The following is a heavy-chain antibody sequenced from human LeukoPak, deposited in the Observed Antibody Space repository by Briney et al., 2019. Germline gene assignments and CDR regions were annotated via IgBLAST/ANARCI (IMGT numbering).Heavy chain of an antibody. CDR2: INPNSGGT. D-gene: IGHD3-10*01. CDR3: ARVRSYYYGSGSYPDLDY. V-gene: IGHV1-2*02. Sequence: ASVKVSCKASGYTFTGYYMHWVRQAPGQGLEWMGWINPNSGGTNYAQKFQGRVTMTRDTSISTAYMELSRLRSDDTAAYYCARVRSYYYGSGSYPDLDYWGQGTLVTVSS. CDR1: GYTFTGYY. J-gene: IGHJ4*02.